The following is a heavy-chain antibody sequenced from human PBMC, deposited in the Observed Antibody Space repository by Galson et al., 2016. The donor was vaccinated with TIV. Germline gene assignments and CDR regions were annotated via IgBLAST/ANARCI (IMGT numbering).Heavy chain of an antibody. V-gene: IGHV2-5*02. D-gene: IGHD3-10*02. Sequence: PALVTPTQTLTLTCTFSGFSLSTTKVGVAWVRQPPGEALEWLALIYWDDDKRYSPSLRSRLAISEDTSKNQVVLIMTNMDPVDTATYYCTHLPNMFYYGMAVWGQGTTVTVSS. CDR2: IYWDDDK. CDR1: GFSLSTTKVG. J-gene: IGHJ6*02. CDR3: THLPNMFYYGMAV.